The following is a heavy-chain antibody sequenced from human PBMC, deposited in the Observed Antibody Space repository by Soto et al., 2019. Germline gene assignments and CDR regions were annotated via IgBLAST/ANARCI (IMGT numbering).Heavy chain of an antibody. CDR1: GGSFSGYY. V-gene: IGHV4-34*01. Sequence: SETLSLTCAVYGGSFSGYYWSWIRQPPGKGLEWIGEINHSGSTNYNPSLKSRVTISVDTSKNQFSLKLSSVTAADTAVYYCARVLRSGWYQSPLYDYWGQGTLVTVSS. J-gene: IGHJ4*02. CDR2: INHSGST. D-gene: IGHD6-19*01. CDR3: ARVLRSGWYQSPLYDY.